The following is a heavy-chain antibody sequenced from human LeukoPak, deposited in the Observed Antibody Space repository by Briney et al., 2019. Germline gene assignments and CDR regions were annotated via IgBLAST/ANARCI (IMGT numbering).Heavy chain of an antibody. J-gene: IGHJ6*03. CDR1: GFTFSSYS. CDR2: ISSSSSYI. CDR3: ARDSSGYYYYYYYYMDV. V-gene: IGHV3-21*01. D-gene: IGHD3-22*01. Sequence: PGGSLRLSCAASGFTFSSYSMNWVRQAPGKGLEWVSSISSSSSYIYYADSVKGRFTISRDNAKNSLYLQMNSLRAEDTAVYCCARDSSGYYYYYYYYMDVWGKGTTVTVSS.